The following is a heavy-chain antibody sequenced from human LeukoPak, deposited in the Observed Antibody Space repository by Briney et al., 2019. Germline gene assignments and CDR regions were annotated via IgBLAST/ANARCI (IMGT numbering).Heavy chain of an antibody. CDR1: GYILRELS. V-gene: IGHV1-24*01. Sequence: ASVKVSCKVSGYILRELSMHWVRQAPGKGLEWMGGFDIGDGETIYAQKFQGRVAMTEDTSTDTAYMELSGLRSEDTAVYYCATDEVFPFDIWGQGTMVTVSS. CDR2: FDIGDGET. D-gene: IGHD2-8*01. J-gene: IGHJ3*02. CDR3: ATDEVFPFDI.